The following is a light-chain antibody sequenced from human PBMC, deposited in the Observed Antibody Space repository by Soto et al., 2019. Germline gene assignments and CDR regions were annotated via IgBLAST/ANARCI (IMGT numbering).Light chain of an antibody. Sequence: EIVLTHSPATLSLSPCGRATLSFSASQSVGNYLAWYQQKPGQAPRLLIYDASNRATGIPARFSGSGSGTDFTLTISSLEPEDFAVYYCQQRSNWPPITFGQGTRLENK. J-gene: IGKJ5*01. V-gene: IGKV3-11*01. CDR1: QSVGNY. CDR3: QQRSNWPPIT. CDR2: DAS.